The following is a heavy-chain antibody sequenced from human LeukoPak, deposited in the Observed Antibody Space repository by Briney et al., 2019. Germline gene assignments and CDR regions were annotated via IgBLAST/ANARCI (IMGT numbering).Heavy chain of an antibody. CDR2: ITSSGSTI. Sequence: PGGSLRLSCTASGYILNSYTMLCPRQAPGKGLEWISYITSSGSTISYADSVRGRFTISRDNAKKSVYLQLSSLRAEDMAIYYCARGGVNYGLDSWGQGALVTVSS. CDR3: ARGGVNYGLDS. D-gene: IGHD3-10*01. CDR1: GYILNSYT. V-gene: IGHV3-48*01. J-gene: IGHJ4*02.